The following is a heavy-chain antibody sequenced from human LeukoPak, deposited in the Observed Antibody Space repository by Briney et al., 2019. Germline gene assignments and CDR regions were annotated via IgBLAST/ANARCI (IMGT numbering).Heavy chain of an antibody. J-gene: IGHJ3*01. D-gene: IGHD3-22*01. CDR2: IYHSGST. CDR3: ARDRDSSGYYLYPDAFDV. CDR1: GYSISSGYY. V-gene: IGHV4-38-2*02. Sequence: SKTLSLTCDVSGYSISSGYYWGWIRQPPGKGLEWIGSIYHSGSTYYNPSLKSRVTISVDKSKNQFSLKLSSVTAADTAVYYCARDRDSSGYYLYPDAFDVWGQGTMVTVSS.